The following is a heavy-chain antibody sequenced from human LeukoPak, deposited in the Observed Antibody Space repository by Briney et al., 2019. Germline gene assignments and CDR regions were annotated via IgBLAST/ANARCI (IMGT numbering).Heavy chain of an antibody. D-gene: IGHD5-18*01. J-gene: IGHJ6*04. Sequence: QPGGSLRLSCAASGFTFSSYEMNWVRQAPGKGLEWVSYISSSGSTIYYADSVKGRFTIPRDNAKNSLYLQMNSLRAEDTAVYYCARVGYSYGYYYYYGMDVWGKGTTVTVSS. CDR1: GFTFSSYE. CDR3: ARVGYSYGYYYYYGMDV. CDR2: ISSSGSTI. V-gene: IGHV3-48*03.